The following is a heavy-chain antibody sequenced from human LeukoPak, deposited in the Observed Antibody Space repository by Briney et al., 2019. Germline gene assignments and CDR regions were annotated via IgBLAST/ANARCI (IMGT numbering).Heavy chain of an antibody. CDR2: ISSSNRYT. Sequence: GGSLRLSCAASGFTFSDYYMSWIRQAPGKGLEWVSYISSSNRYTNYADSVRGRFTISRDNAKNSLYLQMNSLRAEDTAVYYCARDSAAAGKFDYWGQGTLVTVSS. J-gene: IGHJ4*02. V-gene: IGHV3-11*06. CDR1: GFTFSDYY. D-gene: IGHD6-13*01. CDR3: ARDSAAAGKFDY.